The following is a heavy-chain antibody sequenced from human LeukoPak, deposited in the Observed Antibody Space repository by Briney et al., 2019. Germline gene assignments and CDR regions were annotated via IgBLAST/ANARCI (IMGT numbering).Heavy chain of an antibody. J-gene: IGHJ6*03. CDR3: AREQAALLSLYYYYYYMDV. CDR2: IYYSGST. Sequence: KPSETLSLTCTVSGGSISSYYWSWIRQPPGKGLEWIGYIYYSGSTNYNPSLKSRVTISVDTSKNQFSLKLSSVTAADTAVYYCAREQAALLSLYYYYYYMDVWGKGTTVTISS. V-gene: IGHV4-59*12. D-gene: IGHD2-15*01. CDR1: GGSISSYY.